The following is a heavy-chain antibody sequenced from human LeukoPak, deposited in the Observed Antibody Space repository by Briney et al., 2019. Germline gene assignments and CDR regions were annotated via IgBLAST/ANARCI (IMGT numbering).Heavy chain of an antibody. CDR3: VRGLLEWLRLETYYFDY. Sequence: GGSLRLSCAASGFTFSKYWMTWVRQAPGKGLEWVANIKTDGSQKYYVDSVKGRFSISRDNAKNSLYLQMNSLTADDTATYYCVRGLLEWLRLETYYFDYWGQGTLVTVSS. CDR2: IKTDGSQK. J-gene: IGHJ4*02. D-gene: IGHD3-3*01. CDR1: GFTFSKYW. V-gene: IGHV3-7*01.